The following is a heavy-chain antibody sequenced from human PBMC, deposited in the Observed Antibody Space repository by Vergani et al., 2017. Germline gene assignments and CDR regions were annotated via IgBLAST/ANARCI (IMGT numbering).Heavy chain of an antibody. Sequence: QVQLVQSGAEVGKPGASVKISCKASGYTFTAYYIHWVRQAPEQGLEWMGVINPLGGSPTYAPQLQGRVTLTRDTSANTVYMEVSSLRSEDTAVYFCATSRLRSFEYWGQGALVTVSS. CDR2: INPLGGSP. CDR1: GYTFTAYY. V-gene: IGHV1-46*03. J-gene: IGHJ4*02. D-gene: IGHD4-17*01. CDR3: ATSRLRSFEY.